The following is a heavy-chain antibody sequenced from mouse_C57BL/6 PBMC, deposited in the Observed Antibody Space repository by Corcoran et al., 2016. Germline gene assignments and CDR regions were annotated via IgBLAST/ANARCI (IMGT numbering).Heavy chain of an antibody. Sequence: QVQLQQSGPELVKPGASVKISCKASGYTFTDYYINWVKQRPGQGLEWIGWIFPGSGSTYYNEKFKGKATLTVDKSSSTAYMLLSSLTSEDSAVYFCARALFYYYGSSYAMDYWGQGTSVTVSS. J-gene: IGHJ4*01. V-gene: IGHV1-75*01. CDR3: ARALFYYYGSSYAMDY. D-gene: IGHD1-1*01. CDR2: IFPGSGST. CDR1: GYTFTDYY.